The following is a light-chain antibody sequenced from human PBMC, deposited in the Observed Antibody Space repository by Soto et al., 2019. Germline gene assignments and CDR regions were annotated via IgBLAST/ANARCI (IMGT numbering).Light chain of an antibody. CDR1: QSVSIY. Sequence: EIVLTQSPATLSLSPGERATLSCRASQSVSIYLAWYQQKPGQAPRLLIYDASNRATGIPARFSGSGSGTDFNLSIRSLEPEDFAVYYCQQRSNWPPLTFGGGTKVEIK. J-gene: IGKJ4*01. V-gene: IGKV3-11*01. CDR3: QQRSNWPPLT. CDR2: DAS.